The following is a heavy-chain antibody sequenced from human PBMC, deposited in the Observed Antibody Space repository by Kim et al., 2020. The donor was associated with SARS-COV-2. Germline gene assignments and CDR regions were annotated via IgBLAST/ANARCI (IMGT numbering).Heavy chain of an antibody. Sequence: SVKVSCKASGGSLSSYTISWVRQAPGQGLEWMGGIIPLFGTTNYAQNWQGRLMITADESTNTVFMELTSLRSDDTAVYYCARAGGDYGDYYFDYWGQGTLVTVSS. D-gene: IGHD4-17*01. CDR1: GGSLSSYT. V-gene: IGHV1-69*13. CDR3: ARAGGDYGDYYFDY. CDR2: IIPLFGTT. J-gene: IGHJ4*02.